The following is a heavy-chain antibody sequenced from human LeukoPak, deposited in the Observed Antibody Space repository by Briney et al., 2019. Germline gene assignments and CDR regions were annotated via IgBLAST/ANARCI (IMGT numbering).Heavy chain of an antibody. D-gene: IGHD2-21*02. Sequence: ASVKVSCKASGYTFTSYYMHWVRQAPGQGLEWMGIINPSGGSTSYAQKFQGRVTMTRDMSTSTVYMELSSLRSEDTAVYYCARDAAYCGGDCYSETQLSYYYHYYMDVWGKGTTVTVSS. J-gene: IGHJ6*03. CDR1: GYTFTSYY. CDR3: ARDAAYCGGDCYSETQLSYYYHYYMDV. V-gene: IGHV1-46*01. CDR2: INPSGGST.